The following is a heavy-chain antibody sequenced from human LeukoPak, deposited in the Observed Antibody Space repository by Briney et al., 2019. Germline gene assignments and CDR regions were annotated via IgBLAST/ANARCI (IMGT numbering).Heavy chain of an antibody. CDR3: AKAGIGVVGYFDY. D-gene: IGHD6-19*01. CDR2: IYSPGGT. CDR1: GFTVNRHY. V-gene: IGHV3-53*01. Sequence: GGSLRLSCAASGFTVNRHYMSWVRQAPGKGLEWVSIIYSPGGTYYADSVKGRFTISRDNSKNTLYLQMNSLRDEDTALYYCAKAGIGVVGYFDYWGQGTLVTVSS. J-gene: IGHJ4*02.